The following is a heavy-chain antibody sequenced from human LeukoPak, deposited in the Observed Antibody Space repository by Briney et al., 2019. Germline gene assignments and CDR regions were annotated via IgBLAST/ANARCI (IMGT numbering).Heavy chain of an antibody. CDR1: GFAFDDYG. CDR2: INWNGGST. J-gene: IGHJ4*02. D-gene: IGHD2-8*01. V-gene: IGHV3-20*04. Sequence: GGSLRLSCAASGFAFDDYGMSWVRQAPGKGLEWVFGINWNGGSTGYADSVKGRFTISRDNAKNSLYLQMNSLRAEDTALYYCARSMGPTNGPFDYWGQGTLVTVSS. CDR3: ARSMGPTNGPFDY.